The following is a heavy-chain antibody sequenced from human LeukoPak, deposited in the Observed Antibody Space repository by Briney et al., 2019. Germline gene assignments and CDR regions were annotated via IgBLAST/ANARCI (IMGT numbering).Heavy chain of an antibody. CDR3: AKDGGLWVSAHWGDS. CDR2: ITTSDGNT. V-gene: IGHV3-23*01. Sequence: GGSLRLSCAASGFTFSSYAMTWVRQAPGKGLEWVSTITTSDGNTYYADSVKGRFTVSRDNSKNTLFLQMNSLRAEDTAVYYCAKDGGLWVSAHWGDSWGRGTLVTVSS. CDR1: GFTFSSYA. D-gene: IGHD7-27*01. J-gene: IGHJ4*02.